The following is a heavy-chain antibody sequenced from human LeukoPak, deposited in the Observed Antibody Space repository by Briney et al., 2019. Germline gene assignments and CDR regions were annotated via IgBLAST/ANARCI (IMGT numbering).Heavy chain of an antibody. J-gene: IGHJ4*02. CDR2: IGVGGGRK. CDR1: GFTFRTYS. Sequence: PGGSLRLSCVASGFTFRTYSLNWVRQAPGKGLEWVSYIGVGGGRKFYADSVKGRFTVSRDDVKNSVYLEMSGLRAEDTAVYFCARDANDYASPPDYWGQGTLVTVSS. CDR3: ARDANDYASPPDY. V-gene: IGHV3-48*01. D-gene: IGHD3-16*01.